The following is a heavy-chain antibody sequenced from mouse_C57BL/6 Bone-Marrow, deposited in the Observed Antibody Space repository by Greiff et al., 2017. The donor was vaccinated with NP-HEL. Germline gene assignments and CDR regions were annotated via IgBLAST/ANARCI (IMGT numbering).Heavy chain of an antibody. D-gene: IGHD3-1*01. CDR2: IDPSGGGT. CDR3: ARGATDY. Sequence: QVQLQQPGAELVKPGASVKLSCKASGYTFTSYWMHWVKQRPGRGLEWIGRIDPSGGGTKYNEKFKSKATLTADKPSSTAYMQLSSLTSEDSAVYYSARGATDYWGQGTTLTVSS. J-gene: IGHJ2*01. CDR1: GYTFTSYW. V-gene: IGHV1-72*01.